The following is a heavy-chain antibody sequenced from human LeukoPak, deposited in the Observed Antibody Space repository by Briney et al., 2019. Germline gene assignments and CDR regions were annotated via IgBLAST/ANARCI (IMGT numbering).Heavy chain of an antibody. CDR1: GFTFSSYS. D-gene: IGHD4-23*01. V-gene: IGHV3-23*01. CDR2: ISGSGGST. CDR3: AKPPALGGGIDY. J-gene: IGHJ4*02. Sequence: GGSLRLSCAASGFTFSSYSMNWVRQAPGKGLEWVSAISGSGGSTYYADSVKGRFTISRDNSKNTLYLQMNSLRAEDTAVYYCAKPPALGGGIDYWGQGTLVTVSS.